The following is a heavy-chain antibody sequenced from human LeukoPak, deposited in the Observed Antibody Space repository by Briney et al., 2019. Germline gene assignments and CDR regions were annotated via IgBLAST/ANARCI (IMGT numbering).Heavy chain of an antibody. CDR1: GGSISSYY. CDR3: VRANHFDY. J-gene: IGHJ4*02. Sequence: PSETLSLTCTVSGGSISSYYWSWFRQPPGKGLEWTGDIYYSGSTNYNPSLKSRVTISVDTSKNQFSLKLTSVTAADTAVYFCVRANHFDYWGQGTLVTVSS. CDR2: IYYSGST. V-gene: IGHV4-59*01.